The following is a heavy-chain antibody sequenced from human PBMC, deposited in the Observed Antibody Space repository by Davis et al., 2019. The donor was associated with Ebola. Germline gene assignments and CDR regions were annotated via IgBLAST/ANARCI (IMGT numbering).Heavy chain of an antibody. CDR2: INPNSGGT. Sequence: ASVKVSCKASGYTFTGYYMHWVRQAPGQGLEWMGWINPNSGGTNYAQKFQGRVTMTRDTSISTAYMELSRLRSDDTAVYYCASPMSSWPLDYGMDVWGQGTTVTVSS. V-gene: IGHV1-2*02. D-gene: IGHD6-13*01. CDR1: GYTFTGYY. J-gene: IGHJ6*02. CDR3: ASPMSSWPLDYGMDV.